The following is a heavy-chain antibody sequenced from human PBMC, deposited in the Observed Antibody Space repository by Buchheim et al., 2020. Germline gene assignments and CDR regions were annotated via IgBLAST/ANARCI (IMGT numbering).Heavy chain of an antibody. D-gene: IGHD6-6*01. CDR3: ARVNSSSGYYYYYMDV. CDR2: IYYSGST. J-gene: IGHJ6*03. V-gene: IGHV4-39*01. CDR1: GGSISSSNYY. Sequence: QLQLQESGPGLVKPSETLSLTCTVSGGSISSSNYYWGWIRQPPGKGLEWIGSIYYSGSTYYNPSLKSRVTISVDTSKNQFSLKLSSVTAADTAVYYGARVNSSSGYYYYYMDVWGKGTT.